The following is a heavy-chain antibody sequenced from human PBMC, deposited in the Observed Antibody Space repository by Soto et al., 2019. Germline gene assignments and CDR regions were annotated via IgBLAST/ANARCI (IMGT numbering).Heavy chain of an antibody. CDR2: IYWNDDK. D-gene: IGHD3-9*01. CDR3: AHSLYFDLYNWFDP. J-gene: IGHJ5*02. V-gene: IGHV2-5*01. CDR1: GFSLSTSGVG. Sequence: QITLKESGPTLVKPTQTLTLSCTFSGFSLSTSGVGVGWIRQPPGKALEWLALIYWNDDKRYSPSLKSRLTITKDPSKNQVVLTMTNMDPVDTASYYCAHSLYFDLYNWFDPWGQGTLVTVSS.